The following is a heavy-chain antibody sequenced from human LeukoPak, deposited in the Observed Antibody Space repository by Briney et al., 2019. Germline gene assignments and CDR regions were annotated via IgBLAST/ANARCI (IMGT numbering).Heavy chain of an antibody. CDR1: GGSFSGYY. CDR2: INHSGST. J-gene: IGHJ4*02. V-gene: IGHV4-34*01. Sequence: SETLSLTCAVYGGSFSGYYWSWIRQPPGKGLEWIGEINHSGSTNYNPSLKSRVTISVDTSKNQFSLKLSSVTAADTAVYYCARGFRGGSCYLVYWGQGTLVTVSS. CDR3: ARGFRGGSCYLVY. D-gene: IGHD2-15*01.